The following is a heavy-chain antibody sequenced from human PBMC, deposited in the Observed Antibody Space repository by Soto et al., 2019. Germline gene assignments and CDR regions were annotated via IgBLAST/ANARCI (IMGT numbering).Heavy chain of an antibody. CDR3: ARDSGLNYYYYGMDV. Sequence: GGSLRLSCAASGFTFSSYSMNWVRQAPGKGLEWVSYISSSSSTIYYADSVKGRFTISRDNAKNSLYLQMNSLRDEDTAVYYCARDSGLNYYYYGMDVWGQGTTVTVSS. CDR1: GFTFSSYS. J-gene: IGHJ6*02. D-gene: IGHD2-15*01. V-gene: IGHV3-48*02. CDR2: ISSSSSTI.